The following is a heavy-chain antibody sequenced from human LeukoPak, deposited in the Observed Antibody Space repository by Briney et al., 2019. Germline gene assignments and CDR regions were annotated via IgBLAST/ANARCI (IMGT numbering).Heavy chain of an antibody. Sequence: GGSLRLSCAASGFIFSDYSMGWVRQAPGKGLEWVSSITTSRDQNHAGSVKGRFTVSRDNSKNTLYLQMNSLRAEDTAVYYCAKPLRNYYDSLYYFDYWGQGTLVTVSS. CDR3: AKPLRNYYDSLYYFDY. D-gene: IGHD3-22*01. V-gene: IGHV3-21*04. CDR1: GFIFSDYS. CDR2: ITTSRDQ. J-gene: IGHJ4*02.